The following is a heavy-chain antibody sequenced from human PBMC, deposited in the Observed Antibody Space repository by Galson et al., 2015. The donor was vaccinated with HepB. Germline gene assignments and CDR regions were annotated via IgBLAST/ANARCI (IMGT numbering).Heavy chain of an antibody. V-gene: IGHV3-11*01. CDR2: ISSSGGTV. CDR1: GFTFSDSY. D-gene: IGHD2/OR15-2a*01. J-gene: IGHJ5*02. CDR3: ARATLGWFDP. Sequence: SLRLSCAASGFTFSDSYMSWIRQAPGKGLEWVSYISSSGGTVYYADSVKGRFTISRDNAKNSLYLHMNRLRAEDTAVYYCARATLGWFDPWGQGTLVTVSS.